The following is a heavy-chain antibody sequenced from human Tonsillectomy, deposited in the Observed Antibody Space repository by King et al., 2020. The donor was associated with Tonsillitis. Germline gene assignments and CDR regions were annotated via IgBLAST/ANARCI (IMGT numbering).Heavy chain of an antibody. CDR2: IYHDGNDK. J-gene: IGHJ4*02. D-gene: IGHD3-16*01. CDR3: ARGNWAPFDY. Sequence: VQLVESGGGLVQPGGSLRLSCVTSGFTFGSYWMNWVRQAPGKGLEWVANIYHDGNDKYYVDSVKGRFTISRDNAKNSLYLQMNSLRAEDTAVYYCARGNWAPFDYWGQGILVTVSS. V-gene: IGHV3-7*03. CDR1: GFTFGSYW.